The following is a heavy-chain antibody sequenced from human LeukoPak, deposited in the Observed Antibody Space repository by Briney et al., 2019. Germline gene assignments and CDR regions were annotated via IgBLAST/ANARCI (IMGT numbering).Heavy chain of an antibody. CDR3: ARLAFWSGYYSPFDC. CDR2: IYYSGST. J-gene: IGHJ4*02. CDR1: GGSISSYY. D-gene: IGHD3-3*01. V-gene: IGHV4-59*01. Sequence: SETLSLTCTVSGGSISSYYWSWIRQPPGKGLEWIGYIYYSGSTNYNPSLKSRITISVDTSKNQFSLKLSSVTAADTAVYYCARLAFWSGYYSPFDCWGQGTLVTVSS.